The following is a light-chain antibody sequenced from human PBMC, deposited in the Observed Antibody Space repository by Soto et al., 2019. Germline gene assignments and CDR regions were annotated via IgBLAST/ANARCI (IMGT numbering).Light chain of an antibody. V-gene: IGLV2-11*01. CDR2: DVS. CDR1: SSDVGGYNY. CDR3: CSYAGSSTPYD. Sequence: QSALTQPRSVSGSPGQSVTIFCNGTSSDVGGYNYVSWYQQHPGKAPKLMIYDVSKRPSGVPDRFSGSKSGNTASLTISRLQAEDESDYYCCSYAGSSTPYDSGTGTKVTVL. J-gene: IGLJ1*01.